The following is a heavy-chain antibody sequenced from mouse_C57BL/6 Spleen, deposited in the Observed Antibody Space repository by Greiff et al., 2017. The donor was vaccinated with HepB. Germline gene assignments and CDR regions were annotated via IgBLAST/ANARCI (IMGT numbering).Heavy chain of an antibody. J-gene: IGHJ2*01. Sequence: QVQLQQSGAELVKPGASVKISCKASGYAFSSYWMNWVKQRPGKGLEWIGQIYPGDGDTNYNGKFKGKATLTADKSSSTAYMQLSSLTSEDSAVYFCARRRGVTTNFDYWGQGTTLTVSS. CDR3: ARRRGVTTNFDY. CDR1: GYAFSSYW. CDR2: IYPGDGDT. D-gene: IGHD2-2*01. V-gene: IGHV1-80*01.